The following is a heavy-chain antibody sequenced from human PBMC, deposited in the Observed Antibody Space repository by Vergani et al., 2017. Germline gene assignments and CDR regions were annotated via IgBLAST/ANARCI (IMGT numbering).Heavy chain of an antibody. Sequence: QVQLQESGPGLVKPSQTLSLTCTVSGGSISSGSYYWSWIRQPAGKGLEWIGRIYTSGSTNYNPSLKSRVTISVDTSKNQFSLKLSSVTAADTAVYYCARENPYSSYGRGFDYWGQGTLVTVSS. CDR3: ARENPYSSYGRGFDY. V-gene: IGHV4-61*02. J-gene: IGHJ4*02. CDR1: GGSISSGSYY. D-gene: IGHD6-6*01. CDR2: IYTSGST.